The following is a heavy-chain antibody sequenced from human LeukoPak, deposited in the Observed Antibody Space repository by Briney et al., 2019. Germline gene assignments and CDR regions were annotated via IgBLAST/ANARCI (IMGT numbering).Heavy chain of an antibody. CDR1: SGSVSSGSYY. Sequence: SETLSLTCTVSSGSVSSGSYYWSWIRQPPGKGLEWIGYIYYSGSTNYNPSLKSRVTISVDTSKNQFSLKLSSVTAADTAVYYCARDRYDFWSGFRGLYYGMDVWGQGTTVTVSS. J-gene: IGHJ6*02. D-gene: IGHD3-3*01. CDR2: IYYSGST. V-gene: IGHV4-61*01. CDR3: ARDRYDFWSGFRGLYYGMDV.